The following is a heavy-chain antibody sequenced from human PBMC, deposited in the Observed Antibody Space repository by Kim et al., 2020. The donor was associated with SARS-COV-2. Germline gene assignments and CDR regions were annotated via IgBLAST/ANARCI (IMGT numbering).Heavy chain of an antibody. CDR1: GYSFTNYW. Sequence: GESLKISCKGSGYSFTNYWIGWVRQMPGKGLEWMGIIYPGDSDTRYSPSFQGQVTMSVDKSINTAYLQWSSLKASDSAIYYCARDGLGNSRMDVWGQGTTVTVSS. J-gene: IGHJ6*02. V-gene: IGHV5-51*01. D-gene: IGHD3-10*01. CDR2: IYPGDSDT. CDR3: ARDGLGNSRMDV.